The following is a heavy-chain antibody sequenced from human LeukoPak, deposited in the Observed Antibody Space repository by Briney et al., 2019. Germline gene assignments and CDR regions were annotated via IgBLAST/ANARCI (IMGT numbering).Heavy chain of an antibody. CDR2: ISGSGGST. J-gene: IGHJ6*03. V-gene: IGHV3-23*01. CDR1: GFTFSSYA. Sequence: PGGSLRLSCAASGFTFSSYAMSWVRQAPGKGLEWVSAISGSGGSTYYADSVKGRFTISRDNSKNTLYLQMNSLRAEDTAVYYCAKSGSSWQGYYYYYMDVWGKGTTVTVSS. D-gene: IGHD6-13*01. CDR3: AKSGSSWQGYYYYYMDV.